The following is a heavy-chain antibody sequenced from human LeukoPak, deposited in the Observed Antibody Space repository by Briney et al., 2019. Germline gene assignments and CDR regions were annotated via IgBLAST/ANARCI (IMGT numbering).Heavy chain of an antibody. CDR3: AKVTGGNWHRYDY. V-gene: IGHV3-23*01. D-gene: IGHD1/OR15-1a*01. Sequence: PGGSLRFSCAASGFTFTSYAMSWVRQAPGKGLEWVSAISGSDATTYYADSVKGRFTITRDNSKNTLYLQMNSLRADDTAVYYCAKVTGGNWHRYDYWGQGTLVTVSS. CDR1: GFTFTSYA. CDR2: ISGSDATT. J-gene: IGHJ4*02.